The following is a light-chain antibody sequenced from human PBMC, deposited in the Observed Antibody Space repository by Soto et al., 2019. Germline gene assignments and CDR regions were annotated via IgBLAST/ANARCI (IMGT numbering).Light chain of an antibody. J-gene: IGKJ5*01. CDR3: QQYSDLPMT. CDR2: GAS. CDR1: QSVDGY. Sequence: EVVMTQSPVTLSVSPGESATLSCRASQSVDGYLAWYQQKPGQAPRLLIYGASTRATGIPARFSGSGSGTEFTLTISRLEPEDFAVYFCQQYSDLPMTFGQGTRLEIK. V-gene: IGKV3-15*01.